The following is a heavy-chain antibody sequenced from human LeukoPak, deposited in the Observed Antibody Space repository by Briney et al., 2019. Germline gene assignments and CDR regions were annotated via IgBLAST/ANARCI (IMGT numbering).Heavy chain of an antibody. CDR2: IYHSGTT. D-gene: IGHD4-11*01. J-gene: IGHJ4*02. V-gene: IGHV4-31*03. CDR3: ARAVDYRNYFDY. Sequence: SQTLSLTRTVSGDSMTRGGYYWSWVRQHPGMGLEWVGFIYHSGTTFYNPSLESRATISVDTSQNQFSLKLTSVTAADTAVYYCARAVDYRNYFDYWGQGTLVTVSS. CDR1: GDSMTRGGYY.